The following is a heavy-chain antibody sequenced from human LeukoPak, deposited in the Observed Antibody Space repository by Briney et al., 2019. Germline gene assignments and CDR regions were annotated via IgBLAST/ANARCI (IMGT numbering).Heavy chain of an antibody. CDR3: ARLKFYYDASGYRAEYFQH. J-gene: IGHJ1*01. CDR2: IFYSGST. V-gene: IGHV4-59*01. D-gene: IGHD3-22*01. Sequence: PSETLSLTCTVSGGSISSYYWSWIRQPPGKGLEWIGYIFYSGSTNYNPSLKSRVTISVYTSKNQFSLKLSSVTAADTAVYYCARLKFYYDASGYRAEYFQHWGQGTLVTVSS. CDR1: GGSISSYY.